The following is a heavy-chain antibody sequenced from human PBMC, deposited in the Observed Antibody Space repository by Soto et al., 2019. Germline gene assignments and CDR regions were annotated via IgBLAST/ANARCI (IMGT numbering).Heavy chain of an antibody. V-gene: IGHV1-46*03. CDR2: INSSGGST. CDR1: GYTFTSYY. J-gene: IGHJ4*02. Sequence: ASVKVSCKASGYTFTSYYMHWVRQAPGQGLEWMGIINSSGGSTSYAQKFQGRVTMTRDTSTSTVYMELSSLRSEDTAVYYCARDQRVTMVRGVIITGSDYWGQGTLVTVSS. D-gene: IGHD3-10*01. CDR3: ARDQRVTMVRGVIITGSDY.